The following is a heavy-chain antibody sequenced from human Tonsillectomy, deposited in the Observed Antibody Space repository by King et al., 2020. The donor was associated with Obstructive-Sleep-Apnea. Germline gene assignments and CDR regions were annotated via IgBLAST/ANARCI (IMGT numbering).Heavy chain of an antibody. CDR1: GFTFSSHW. D-gene: IGHD3-22*01. V-gene: IGHV3-74*01. CDR3: ACWDFYDSSGDSDY. J-gene: IGHJ4*02. Sequence: VQLVESGGGLVQPGGSLRLSCAASGFTFSSHWVHWVRQAPGKGLVWVSRINSDGSTTSYADSVKGRFTISRDNAKNTLYLQMNSLRADDTAVYYCACWDFYDSSGDSDYWGQGTLVTVSS. CDR2: INSDGSTT.